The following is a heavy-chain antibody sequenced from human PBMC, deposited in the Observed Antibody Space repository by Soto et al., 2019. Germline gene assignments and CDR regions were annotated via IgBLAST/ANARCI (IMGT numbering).Heavy chain of an antibody. CDR2: ISWNSGSI. D-gene: IGHD3-3*01. CDR3: AKDYRSGYYYFDY. Sequence: EVQLVESGGGLVQPGRSLRLSCAASGFTFDDYAMHWVRQAPGKGLEWVSGISWNSGSIGYADSVKGRFTISRDNAKNFLYLQMNSLRAEDTDLYYCAKDYRSGYYYFDYWGQGTLVTVSS. J-gene: IGHJ4*02. V-gene: IGHV3-9*01. CDR1: GFTFDDYA.